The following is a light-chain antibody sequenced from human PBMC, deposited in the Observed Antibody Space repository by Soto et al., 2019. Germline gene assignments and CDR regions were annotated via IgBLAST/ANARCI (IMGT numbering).Light chain of an antibody. J-gene: IGKJ5*01. Sequence: DIKITQSPSTLSASVGDRVTITCRASQSISSWLAWYQQKPGKAPKLLIYDASSLESGVPSRFSGSGSGTDFTLTINSLQPEDLATYYCQQLNSYPITFGQGTRLEIK. CDR3: QQLNSYPIT. CDR1: QSISSW. CDR2: DAS. V-gene: IGKV1-5*01.